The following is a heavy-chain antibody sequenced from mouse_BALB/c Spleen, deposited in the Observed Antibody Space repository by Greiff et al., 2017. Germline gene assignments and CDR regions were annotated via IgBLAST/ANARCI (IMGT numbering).Heavy chain of an antibody. CDR2: IYPGDGST. CDR1: GYTFTSYD. V-gene: IGHV1S33*01. D-gene: IGHD2-3*01. Sequence: SGPELVKPGALVKISCKASGYTFTSYDINWVKQRPGQGLEWIGWIYPGDGSTKYNEKFKGKATLTADKSSSTAYMQLSSLTSENSAVYFCARGWGNYFDYWGQGTTLTVSS. J-gene: IGHJ2*01. CDR3: ARGWGNYFDY.